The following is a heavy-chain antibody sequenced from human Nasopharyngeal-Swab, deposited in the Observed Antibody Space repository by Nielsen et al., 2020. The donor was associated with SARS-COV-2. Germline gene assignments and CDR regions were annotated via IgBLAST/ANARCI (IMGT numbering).Heavy chain of an antibody. D-gene: IGHD6-13*01. V-gene: IGHV3-53*01. CDR3: ARPHSSQYSYGLDA. J-gene: IGHJ6*02. CDR1: TFQISLNY. Sequence: GGSLRLSCVASTFQISLNYVSWVRQAQGKGLEWVSVIYGGRRTWYADSVRGRFTISRDNSNNLLYLQMNSLRVEDTAIYFCARPHSSQYSYGLDAWGQGTTVTVSS. CDR2: IYGGRRT.